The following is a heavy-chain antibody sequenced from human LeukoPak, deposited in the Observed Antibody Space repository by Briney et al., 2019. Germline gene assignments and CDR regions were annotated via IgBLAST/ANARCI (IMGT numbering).Heavy chain of an antibody. V-gene: IGHV1-8*01. CDR3: ASSPRDIVVVPSGY. CDR1: GYTFTSYD. CDR2: MNPNSGNT. Sequence: ASVKVSCKASGYTFTSYDINWVRQATGQGLEWMGWMNPNSGNTGYAQKFQGRVTMTRDTSISTAYVELSRLRSDDTAVYYCASSPRDIVVVPSGYWGQGTLVTVSS. J-gene: IGHJ4*02. D-gene: IGHD2-2*01.